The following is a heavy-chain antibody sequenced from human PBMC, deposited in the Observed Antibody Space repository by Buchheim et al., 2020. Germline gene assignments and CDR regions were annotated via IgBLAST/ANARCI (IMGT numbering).Heavy chain of an antibody. V-gene: IGHV3-74*01. CDR1: GFPFSIYW. D-gene: IGHD3-10*01. J-gene: IGHJ4*02. CDR2: INREGTTT. Sequence: EVQLVESGGGLVQPGGSLRRSCSAPGFPFSIYWMHWVRQAPGKGLAWVSHINREGTTTNYADSVRGRFTLSRDNGKNTLSLQMNNLRAEDTAVYYCVRDMYGSGDYWGQGTL. CDR3: VRDMYGSGDY.